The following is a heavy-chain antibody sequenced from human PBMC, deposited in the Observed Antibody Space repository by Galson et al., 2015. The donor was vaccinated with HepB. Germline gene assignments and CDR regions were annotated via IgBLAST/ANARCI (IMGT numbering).Heavy chain of an antibody. CDR3: ASERANTFYFDS. Sequence: VKVSCKAPGYTFSDYYMHWVRQAPGQGLEWMGWINPNNGGTVYTQNFQGRVTVTRDTSTSTSYLEVRGLTSDDTAMYYCASERANTFYFDSWGQGTLVTVSS. V-gene: IGHV1-2*02. CDR1: GYTFSDYY. J-gene: IGHJ4*02. CDR2: INPNNGGT.